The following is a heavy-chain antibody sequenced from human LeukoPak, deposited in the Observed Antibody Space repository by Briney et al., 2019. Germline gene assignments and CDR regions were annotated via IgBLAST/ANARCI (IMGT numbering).Heavy chain of an antibody. Sequence: SEALSLTCTVSGGSISSYYWSWIRQPAGKGLEWIGRIYTSGSTNYNPSLKSRVTISVDTSKNQFSLKLSSVTAADTAVYYCARTTMVRGTYYMDVWGKGTTVTISS. CDR2: IYTSGST. CDR1: GGSISSYY. V-gene: IGHV4-4*07. D-gene: IGHD3-10*01. CDR3: ARTTMVRGTYYMDV. J-gene: IGHJ6*03.